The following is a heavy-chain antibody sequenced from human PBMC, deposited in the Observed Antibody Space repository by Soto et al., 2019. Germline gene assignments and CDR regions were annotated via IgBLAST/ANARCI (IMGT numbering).Heavy chain of an antibody. J-gene: IGHJ4*02. V-gene: IGHV1-69*02. CDR3: ASIRYFDGLSSGPFDY. CDR2: IIPILGIA. Sequence: QVQLVQSGAEVKKPGSSVKVSCKASGGTFSSYTISWVRQAPGQGLEWMGRIIPILGIANYAQKFQGRVTITADKSTSTAYMELSSLRSEDTAVYYCASIRYFDGLSSGPFDYWGQGTLVTVSS. CDR1: GGTFSSYT. D-gene: IGHD3-9*01.